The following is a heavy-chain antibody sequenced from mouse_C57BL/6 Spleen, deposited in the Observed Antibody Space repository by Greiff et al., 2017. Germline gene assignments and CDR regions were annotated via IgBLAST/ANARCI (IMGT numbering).Heavy chain of an antibody. J-gene: IGHJ4*01. CDR3: AGDSDDMDY. V-gene: IGHV1-55*01. Sequence: QVQLQQPGAELVKPGASVKMSCKASGYTFTSYWITWVKQRPGQGLEWIGDLYPGSGSTNYNEKFKSKATLTVDKSSSTAYMQLSSLTSEDSAVYYGAGDSDDMDYWGQGTLVTVS. CDR2: LYPGSGST. CDR1: GYTFTSYW. D-gene: IGHD2-13*01.